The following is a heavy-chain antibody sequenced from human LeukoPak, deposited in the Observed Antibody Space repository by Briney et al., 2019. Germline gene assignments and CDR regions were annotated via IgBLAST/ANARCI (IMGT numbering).Heavy chain of an antibody. Sequence: SETLSLTRAVYGGSFSGYYWSWIRQPPGKGLEWIGEINHSGSTNYNPSLKSRVTISVDTSKNQFSLKLSSVTAADTAVYYCARVDKSSSWYRNWFDPWGQGTLVTVSS. CDR1: GGSFSGYY. CDR3: ARVDKSSSWYRNWFDP. V-gene: IGHV4-34*01. J-gene: IGHJ5*02. D-gene: IGHD6-13*01. CDR2: INHSGST.